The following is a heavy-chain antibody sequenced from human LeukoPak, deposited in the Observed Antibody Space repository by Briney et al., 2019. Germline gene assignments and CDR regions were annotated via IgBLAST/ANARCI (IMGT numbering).Heavy chain of an antibody. D-gene: IGHD2-15*01. CDR2: ISYDGSNK. J-gene: IGHJ6*04. V-gene: IGHV3-30*03. Sequence: GGSLRLSCAASGFSFSGYWMSWVRQAPGKGLEWVAVISYDGSNKYYADSVKGRFTISRDNSKNTLYLQMNSLRAEDTAVYYCARGRGYCSGGSCYVLDYYYYGMDVWGKGTTVTVSS. CDR3: ARGRGYCSGGSCYVLDYYYYGMDV. CDR1: GFSFSGYW.